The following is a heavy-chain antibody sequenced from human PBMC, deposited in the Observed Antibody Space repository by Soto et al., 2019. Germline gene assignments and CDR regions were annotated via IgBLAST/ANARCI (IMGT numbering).Heavy chain of an antibody. D-gene: IGHD6-13*01. J-gene: IGHJ6*02. V-gene: IGHV3-33*01. Sequence: PGGSLRLSCAASGFSFSSYGMHWVRQAPGKGLEWVAVIWHDGSRKYYADSVKGRLIISRDNSKNTLYVQINSLRAEDTAVYFCARGSIFAAEYGMDVWGQGTTVTVSS. CDR2: IWHDGSRK. CDR3: ARGSIFAAEYGMDV. CDR1: GFSFSSYG.